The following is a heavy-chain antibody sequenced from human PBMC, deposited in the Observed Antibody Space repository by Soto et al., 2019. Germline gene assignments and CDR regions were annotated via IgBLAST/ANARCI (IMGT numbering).Heavy chain of an antibody. J-gene: IGHJ6*02. V-gene: IGHV4-34*01. Sequence: SETLSLTCAVYGGSFSGYYWSWIRQPPGKGLEWIGEINHSGSTNYNPSLKSRVTISGDTSKNQFSLKLSSVTAADTAVYYCARDGLGYGDYVLYYYYGMDVWGQGTTVTVSS. CDR1: GGSFSGYY. CDR3: ARDGLGYGDYVLYYYYGMDV. D-gene: IGHD4-17*01. CDR2: INHSGST.